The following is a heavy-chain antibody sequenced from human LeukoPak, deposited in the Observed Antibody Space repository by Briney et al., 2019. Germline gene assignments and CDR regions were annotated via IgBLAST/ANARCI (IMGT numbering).Heavy chain of an antibody. CDR1: GYTFTGYY. J-gene: IGHJ6*03. V-gene: IGHV1-2*02. D-gene: IGHD1-26*01. Sequence: ASVKVPCKASGYTFTGYYMHWVRQAPGQGLEWMGWINPNSGGTNYAQKFQGRVTMTRDTSISTAYMELSRLRSDDTAVYYCARDRAVVGATTDYYYYMDVWGKGTTVTVSS. CDR3: ARDRAVVGATTDYYYYMDV. CDR2: INPNSGGT.